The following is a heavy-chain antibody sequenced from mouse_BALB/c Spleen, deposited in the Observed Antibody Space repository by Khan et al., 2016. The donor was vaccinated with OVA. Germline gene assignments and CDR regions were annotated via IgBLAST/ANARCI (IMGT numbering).Heavy chain of an antibody. D-gene: IGHD2-12*01. CDR3: ARSAI. J-gene: IGHJ2*01. CDR2: IDSNGGST. CDR1: RFTISSYG. Sequence: EVELVESGGGIVQPGGSLKHSCAASRFTISSYGMSSVRQTPDKRLELVATIDSNGGSTDYPDSVTRRFTISGDNAKNALYLQMRSLKSEDTAMYYCARSAIWGQGTTLTVSS. V-gene: IGHV5-6-3*01.